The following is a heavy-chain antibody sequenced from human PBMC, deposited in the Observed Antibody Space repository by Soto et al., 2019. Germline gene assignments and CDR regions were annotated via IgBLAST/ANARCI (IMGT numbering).Heavy chain of an antibody. V-gene: IGHV4-34*01. CDR1: GGSFSGYY. CDR2: INHSGST. CDR3: EGPGQLWLLVRWFEP. Sequence: PSETLSLTCAVYGGSFSGYYWSWIRQPPGKGLEWIGEINHSGSTNYNPSLKSRVTISVDTSKNQFSLKLSSVTAADTAVYYCEGPGQLWLLVRWFEPWGQGTLVTVYS. D-gene: IGHD5-18*01. J-gene: IGHJ5*02.